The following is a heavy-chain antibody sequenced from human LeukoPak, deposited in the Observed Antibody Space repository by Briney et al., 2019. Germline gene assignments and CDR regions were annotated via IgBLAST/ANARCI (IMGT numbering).Heavy chain of an antibody. V-gene: IGHV1-3*01. CDR1: GYTFTSYA. J-gene: IGHJ4*02. Sequence: ASVKVSCKASGYTFTSYAMHWVRQAPGQRLEWMGWINAGNGNTKYSQKFQGRVTITRDTSASTAYMELSSLRSEDTAVYYCAREHGAWFGKLIFDYWGQGTLVTVSS. D-gene: IGHD3-10*01. CDR3: AREHGAWFGKLIFDY. CDR2: INAGNGNT.